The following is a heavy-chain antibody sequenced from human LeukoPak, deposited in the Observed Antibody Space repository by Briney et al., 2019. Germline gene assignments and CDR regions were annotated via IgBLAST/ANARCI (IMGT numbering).Heavy chain of an antibody. CDR1: GFAFSSVT. CDR2: ISGNSSTV. CDR3: ARELAY. J-gene: IGHJ4*02. D-gene: IGHD6-6*01. V-gene: IGHV3-48*01. Sequence: GGPLRLSCVASGFAFSSVTMNWARHAPGTGLEWVSYISGNSSTVYYADSVKGRFTISRDNAKNSLFLQMNSLRAEDTAVYYCARELAYWGQGTLVTVSS.